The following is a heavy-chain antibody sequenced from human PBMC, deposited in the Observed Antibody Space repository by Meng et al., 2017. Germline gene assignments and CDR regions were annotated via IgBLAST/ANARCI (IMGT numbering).Heavy chain of an antibody. V-gene: IGHV3-30*01. CDR1: GFTFSSYA. D-gene: IGHD5-24*01. CDR2: ISYDGSNK. Sequence: GESLKISCAASGFTFSSYAMHWVRQAPGKGLEWVAVISYDGSNKYYADSVKGRFTISRDNSKNTLYLQMNSLRAEDTAVYYCAREALTMTEMATIVGAFDIWGQGKKVT. J-gene: IGHJ3*02. CDR3: AREALTMTEMATIVGAFDI.